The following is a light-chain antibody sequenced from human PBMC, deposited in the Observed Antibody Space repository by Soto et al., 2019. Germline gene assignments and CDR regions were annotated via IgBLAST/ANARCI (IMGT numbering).Light chain of an antibody. CDR3: QSYATSLRGYV. J-gene: IGLJ1*01. CDR2: ANS. V-gene: IGLV1-40*01. CDR1: SSNIGAGYD. Sequence: QSVLTQPPSVSGAPGQRVTISCTGSSSNIGAGYDIHWYQQVPGTAPKPLIYANSNRASGVPDRFSGSKSGTSASLAITGLQAEDEADYYCQSYATSLRGYVFGPVTKLTVL.